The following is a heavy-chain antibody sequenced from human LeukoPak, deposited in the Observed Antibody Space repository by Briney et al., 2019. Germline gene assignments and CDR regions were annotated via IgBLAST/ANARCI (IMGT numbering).Heavy chain of an antibody. V-gene: IGHV3-74*01. D-gene: IGHD3-22*01. CDR1: GFTFSRNW. Sequence: GGSLRLSCAASGFTFSRNWMHWVRQAPGKGLVWVSRFNSDGSMTFYADSVKGRFTISRDNAKNTLYLQMNSLRAEDTAVYYCASPYYDTRGSNGYYNMDVWGQGTTVIVSS. CDR3: ASPYYDTRGSNGYYNMDV. CDR2: FNSDGSMT. J-gene: IGHJ6*02.